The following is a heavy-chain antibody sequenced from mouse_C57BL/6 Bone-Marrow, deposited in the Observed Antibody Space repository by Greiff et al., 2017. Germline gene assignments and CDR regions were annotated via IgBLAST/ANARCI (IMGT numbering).Heavy chain of an antibody. V-gene: IGHV5-15*01. J-gene: IGHJ4*01. Sequence: EVQLVESGGGLVQPGGSLKLSCAASGFTFSDYGMAWVRQAPRKGPEWVAFISNLAYSIYYADTVTGRFTISRENAKNTLYLEMSSLRSEDTAMYYCARQYSDAMDYWGQGTSVTVSS. CDR1: GFTFSDYG. CDR2: ISNLAYSI. D-gene: IGHD3-1*01. CDR3: ARQYSDAMDY.